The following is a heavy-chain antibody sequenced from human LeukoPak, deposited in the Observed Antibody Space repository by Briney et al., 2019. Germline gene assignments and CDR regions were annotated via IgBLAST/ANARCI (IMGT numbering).Heavy chain of an antibody. D-gene: IGHD6-19*01. CDR2: INPNSGGT. Sequence: GASVKVSCKASGYTFTDYYMHWVRQAPGQGLEWMGWINPNSGGTNYAQKFQGRVTMTRDTSISTAYMELSRLRSDDTAVYYCASQAVAGTLYYYYGMDVWGQGTTVTVSS. J-gene: IGHJ6*02. V-gene: IGHV1-2*02. CDR1: GYTFTDYY. CDR3: ASQAVAGTLYYYYGMDV.